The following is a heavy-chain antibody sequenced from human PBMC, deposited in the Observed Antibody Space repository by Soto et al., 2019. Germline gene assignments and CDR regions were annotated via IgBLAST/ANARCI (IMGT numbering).Heavy chain of an antibody. CDR3: ARGARVATITLYYYYYDYMDV. J-gene: IGHJ6*03. CDR1: GGTFSSYT. V-gene: IGHV1-69*02. Sequence: QVQLVQSGAEVKKPGSSVKVSCKASGGTFSSYTISWVRQAPGQGLEWMGRIIPILGIANYSQKFQGRVTISADKSPSTAYMELSSLRTEDKAVYYCARGARVATITLYYYYYDYMDVWGKGTTVTVSS. CDR2: IIPILGIA. D-gene: IGHD5-12*01.